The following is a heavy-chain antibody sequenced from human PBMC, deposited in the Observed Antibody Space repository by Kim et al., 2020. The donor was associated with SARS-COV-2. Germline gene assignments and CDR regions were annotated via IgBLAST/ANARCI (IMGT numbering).Heavy chain of an antibody. J-gene: IGHJ6*02. CDR3: ATWYYDSLSGYSDYGVDV. CDR1: GASVGSGSHY. D-gene: IGHD3-9*01. CDR2: TDYSGGT. Sequence: SETLSPTCIVSGASVGSGSHYWTWIRQPPGKGLEYIGYTDYSGGTKYSPSLKSRVTISLDRSKNQVSLKLSSVTAADTAVYYCATWYYDSLSGYSDYGVDVWGQGTTVTVSS. V-gene: IGHV4-61*01.